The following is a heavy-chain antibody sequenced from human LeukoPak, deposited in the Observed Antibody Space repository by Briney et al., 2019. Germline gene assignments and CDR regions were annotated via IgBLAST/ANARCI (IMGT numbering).Heavy chain of an antibody. CDR1: GFTFTNYA. V-gene: IGHV3-66*01. CDR3: ARSWGSGFDY. D-gene: IGHD2-15*01. J-gene: IGHJ4*02. Sequence: GGSLRLTCAASGFTFTNYAMSWVRQAPGKGLEWVSVIYSGGTIYYADSVKGRFTISRDNSKNTLYLQMNSLRAEDTAVYYCARSWGSGFDYWGQGTLVTVSS. CDR2: IYSGGTI.